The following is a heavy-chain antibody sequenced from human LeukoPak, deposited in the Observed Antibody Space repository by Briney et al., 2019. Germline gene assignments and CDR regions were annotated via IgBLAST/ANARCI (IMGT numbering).Heavy chain of an antibody. CDR3: ARGRPDYGDPLDY. CDR2: IYYSGST. CDR1: GGPISSYY. Sequence: SETLSLTCTVSGGPISSYYWSWIRQPPGKGLEWIGYIYYSGSTNYNPSLKSRVTISVDTSKNQFSLKLSSVTAADTAVYYCARGRPDYGDPLDYWGQGTLVTVSS. J-gene: IGHJ4*02. D-gene: IGHD4-17*01. V-gene: IGHV4-59*01.